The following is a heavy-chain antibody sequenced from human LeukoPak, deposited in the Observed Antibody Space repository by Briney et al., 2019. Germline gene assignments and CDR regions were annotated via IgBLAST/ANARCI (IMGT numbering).Heavy chain of an antibody. V-gene: IGHV4-34*01. J-gene: IGHJ6*04. CDR3: ARGHTVTTYYYYYGMDV. CDR2: INHSGST. D-gene: IGHD4-17*01. Sequence: PSETLSLTCAVYGGSFSGYYWSWIRQPPGKGLEWIGEINHSGSTNYNPSLKSRVTISVDTSKNQFSLKLSSVTAADTAVYCCARGHTVTTYYYYYGMDVWGKGTTVTVSS. CDR1: GGSFSGYY.